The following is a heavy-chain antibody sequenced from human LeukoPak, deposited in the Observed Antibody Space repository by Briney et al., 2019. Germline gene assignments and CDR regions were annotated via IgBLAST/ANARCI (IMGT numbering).Heavy chain of an antibody. CDR2: INPSGGST. D-gene: IGHD3-3*01. Sequence: GASVKVSCKASGYTFTSYYMHWVRQAPGQGLEWMGIINPSGGSTTYAQKFQGRVTMTRDTSTSTVYMELSSLRSEDTAVYYCARDGYDFWSGYYTGWYFDYWGQGTLVTVSS. V-gene: IGHV1-46*01. CDR3: ARDGYDFWSGYYTGWYFDY. CDR1: GYTFTSYY. J-gene: IGHJ4*02.